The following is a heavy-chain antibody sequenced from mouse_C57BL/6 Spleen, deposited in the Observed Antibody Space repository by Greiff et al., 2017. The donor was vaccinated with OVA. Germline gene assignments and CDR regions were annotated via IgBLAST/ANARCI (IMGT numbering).Heavy chain of an antibody. Sequence: EVQLQQSGPELVKPGASVKIPCKASGYTFTDYNMDWVKQSHGKSLEWIGDINPNNGGTIYNQKFKGKATLTVDKSSSTAYMELRSLTSEDTAVYYCARRDDLYAMDYWGQGTSVTVSS. J-gene: IGHJ4*01. CDR1: GYTFTDYN. D-gene: IGHD2-3*01. CDR3: ARRDDLYAMDY. CDR2: INPNNGGT. V-gene: IGHV1-18*01.